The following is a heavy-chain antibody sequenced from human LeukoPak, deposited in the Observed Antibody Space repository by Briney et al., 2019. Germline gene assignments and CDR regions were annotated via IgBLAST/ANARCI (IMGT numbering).Heavy chain of an antibody. J-gene: IGHJ4*02. Sequence: GRSLRLSCAASGFTFSSYAMHWVRHAPGKGLEWVAVISYDGSNKYYADSVKGRFTISRDNSKNTLYLQMNSLRAEDTAVYYCAKAGDHSSGYYPIDFDYWGQGTLVTVSS. CDR3: AKAGDHSSGYYPIDFDY. CDR1: GFTFSSYA. CDR2: ISYDGSNK. D-gene: IGHD3-22*01. V-gene: IGHV3-30-3*01.